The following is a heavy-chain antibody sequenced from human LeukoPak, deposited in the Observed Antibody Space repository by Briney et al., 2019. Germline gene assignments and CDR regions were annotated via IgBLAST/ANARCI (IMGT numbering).Heavy chain of an antibody. CDR3: AKDMIAVAGRDAFDI. Sequence: GGSLRLSCAASGFTFSSYSMNWVRQAPGKGLEWASSISSSSSYIYYADSVKGRFTISRDNAKNSLYLQMNSLRAEDTALYYCAKDMIAVAGRDAFDIWGQGTMVTVSS. CDR2: ISSSSSYI. V-gene: IGHV3-21*04. CDR1: GFTFSSYS. D-gene: IGHD6-19*01. J-gene: IGHJ3*02.